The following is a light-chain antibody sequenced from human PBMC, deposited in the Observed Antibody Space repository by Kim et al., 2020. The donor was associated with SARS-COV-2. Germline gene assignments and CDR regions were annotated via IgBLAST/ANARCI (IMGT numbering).Light chain of an antibody. V-gene: IGLV3-1*01. CDR3: QAWDSSIVV. CDR2: QDS. Sequence: SYELTHPPSVSVSPGQTASITCSGDKLGDKYACWYQQKPGQSPVLVIYQDSMRPSGIPERFSGSNSGNTATLTISGTQAMDEADYYCQAWDSSIVVFGGGTKRTVL. J-gene: IGLJ2*01. CDR1: KLGDKY.